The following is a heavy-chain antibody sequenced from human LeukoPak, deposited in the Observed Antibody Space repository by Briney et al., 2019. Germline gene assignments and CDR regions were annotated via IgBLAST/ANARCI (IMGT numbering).Heavy chain of an antibody. CDR1: GGSISSSSYY. CDR3: ARGGLGFGEYSSSSFEVFLATRGKRNWFDP. J-gene: IGHJ5*02. V-gene: IGHV4-39*01. D-gene: IGHD6-6*01. Sequence: KPSETLSLTCTVSGGSISSSSYYWGWIRQPPGKGLEWIGSIYYSGSTYYNPSLKSRVTISVDTSKNQFSLKLSSVTAADTAVYYCARGGLGFGEYSSSSFEVFLATRGKRNWFDPWGQGTLVTVSS. CDR2: IYYSGST.